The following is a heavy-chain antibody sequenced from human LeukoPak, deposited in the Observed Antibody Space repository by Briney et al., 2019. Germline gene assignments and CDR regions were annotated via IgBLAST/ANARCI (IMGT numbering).Heavy chain of an antibody. CDR2: ISGSGGST. D-gene: IGHD2-15*01. CDR1: GFTFSSYA. CDR3: ARSAAHLDY. V-gene: IGHV3-23*01. Sequence: GGSLRLSCAASGFTFSSYAMSWVRQAPGKGLEWVSAISGSGGSTYYADSVKGRFTISRDNSKNSLSLHMNSLRAEDTAVYYCARSAAHLDYWGQGTLVTVSS. J-gene: IGHJ4*02.